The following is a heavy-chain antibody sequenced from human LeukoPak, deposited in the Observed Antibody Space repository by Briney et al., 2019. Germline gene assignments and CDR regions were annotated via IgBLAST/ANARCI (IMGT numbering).Heavy chain of an antibody. CDR1: GFTLSTYW. Sequence: GGSLRLSCAASGFTLSTYWMHWVRQAPGKGLVWVTRINSEGSSTTYADSVKGRFTISRDNAKNILYLQMNSLRAEDTAVYHCARDPAPQGWFDSWGQGTLVTVSS. J-gene: IGHJ5*01. CDR3: ARDPAPQGWFDS. V-gene: IGHV3-74*01. CDR2: INSEGSST.